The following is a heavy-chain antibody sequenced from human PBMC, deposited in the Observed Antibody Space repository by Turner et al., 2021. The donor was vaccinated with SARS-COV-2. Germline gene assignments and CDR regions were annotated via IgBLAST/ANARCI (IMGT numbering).Heavy chain of an antibody. CDR3: ARGFLEWFVSPFDP. CDR2: INPHSGGT. D-gene: IGHD3-3*01. V-gene: IGHV1-2*02. Sequence: QVQLLQSGAEVNKPGASVKVSCKASGYTFTGHYIHWVRQALGQGLEWMGWINPHSGGTEYAQKFQGRVTMTRDTSISTAYMELSGLKSDDTAVYYCARGFLEWFVSPFDPWGQGTLVTVSS. J-gene: IGHJ5*02. CDR1: GYTFTGHY.